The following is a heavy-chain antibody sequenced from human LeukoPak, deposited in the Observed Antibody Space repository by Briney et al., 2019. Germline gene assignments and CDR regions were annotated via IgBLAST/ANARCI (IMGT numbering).Heavy chain of an antibody. CDR3: ASEKDSRAYYAFDI. D-gene: IGHD3-22*01. J-gene: IGHJ3*02. CDR2: INPNSGGT. Sequence: GASVKVSCKASEYTFTGYYMHWVRQAPGQGLEWMGWINPNSGGTNYAQKFQGRVTMTRDTSISTAYMELSRLRSDDTAVYYCASEKDSRAYYAFDIWGQGTMVTVSS. CDR1: EYTFTGYY. V-gene: IGHV1-2*02.